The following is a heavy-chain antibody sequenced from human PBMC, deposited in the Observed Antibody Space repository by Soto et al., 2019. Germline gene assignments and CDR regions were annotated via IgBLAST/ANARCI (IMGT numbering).Heavy chain of an antibody. J-gene: IGHJ4*02. CDR1: GYTFTSYY. Sequence: QVQLVQSGAEVKKPGASVKVSCKASGYTFTSYYMHWVRQAPGQGLEWMGVINPSGGSTDYAQKSQGRVTMTRDTSTSTVYMDLSSLRSEDTAVFYCAREGNGYNLGPSVDFDYWGQGTLVTVSS. D-gene: IGHD5-12*01. V-gene: IGHV1-46*01. CDR3: AREGNGYNLGPSVDFDY. CDR2: INPSGGST.